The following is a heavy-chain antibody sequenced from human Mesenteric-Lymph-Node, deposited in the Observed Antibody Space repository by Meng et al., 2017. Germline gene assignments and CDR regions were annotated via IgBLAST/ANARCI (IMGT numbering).Heavy chain of an antibody. CDR2: IYTSGST. J-gene: IGHJ5*02. CDR1: GGSISSYY. V-gene: IGHV4-4*07. CDR3: ARDGSSWYVGFRFDP. D-gene: IGHD6-13*01. Sequence: SETLSLTCTVSGGSISSYYWSWIRQPAGKGLEWIGRIYTSGSTNYNPSLKSRVTISVDTSKNQFSLKLSSVTAADTAVYYCARDGSSWYVGFRFDPWGQGTLVTVSS.